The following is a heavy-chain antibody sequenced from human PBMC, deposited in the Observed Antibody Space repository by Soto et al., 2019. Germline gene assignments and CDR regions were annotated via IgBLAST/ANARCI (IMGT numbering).Heavy chain of an antibody. D-gene: IGHD6-25*01. V-gene: IGHV1-69*01. J-gene: IGHJ6*02. Sequence: QVQLVQSGAEVKKPGSSVKVSCQASGGTFNNFAFTWVRQAPGQGLEWLGGIMPVFPTTNIAQTFQDRITVTADDFTTTVYMEMTSLRYDDTAVYYCATATISPVSATLYHYGMDVWGQGTPVTVSS. CDR1: GGTFNNFA. CDR2: IMPVFPTT. CDR3: ATATISPVSATLYHYGMDV.